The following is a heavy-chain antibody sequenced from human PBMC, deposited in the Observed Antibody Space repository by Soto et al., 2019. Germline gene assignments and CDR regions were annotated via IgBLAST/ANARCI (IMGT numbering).Heavy chain of an antibody. CDR2: IFGRGGGT. V-gene: IGHV3-23*01. Sequence: QPGGSLRLSCAASGFTFSSYAMSWVRQAPGKGLEWVSVIFGRGGGTYYADSVKGRFTVSRDNSKNTLYLQMNSLRAEDTAVYYCAKDSANNALNWFDPWGQGTLVTVSS. D-gene: IGHD1-1*01. CDR3: AKDSANNALNWFDP. J-gene: IGHJ5*02. CDR1: GFTFSSYA.